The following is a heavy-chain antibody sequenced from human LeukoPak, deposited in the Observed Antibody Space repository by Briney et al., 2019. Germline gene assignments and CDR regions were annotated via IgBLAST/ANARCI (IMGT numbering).Heavy chain of an antibody. Sequence: SVTLSLTCTVSGGSIRRGDYYWRWIRQPPGKGLEWNGYTYSSGSTYYNPSLRSRVTRSVDTSKNQFSLKRSSVTAADTAEYYSACEDYNSDYGMDVWGQGTTVTVSS. V-gene: IGHV4-30-4*01. CDR1: GGSIRRGDYY. CDR3: ACEDYNSDYGMDV. J-gene: IGHJ6*02. CDR2: TYSSGST.